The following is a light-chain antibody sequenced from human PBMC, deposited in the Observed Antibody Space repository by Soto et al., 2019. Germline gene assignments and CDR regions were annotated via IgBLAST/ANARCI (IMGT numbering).Light chain of an antibody. Sequence: NFMLTQPHSMSESPGKTVTISCTRSSGSISSDYVQWYQQRPGSAPTTVIYEDNRRPSGVPDRFSGSIDSSSNSASLTISGLRTEDEADYYCPSYDTNHVVFGGGTQLTV. CDR1: SGSISSDY. CDR2: EDN. J-gene: IGLJ2*01. V-gene: IGLV6-57*04. CDR3: PSYDTNHVV.